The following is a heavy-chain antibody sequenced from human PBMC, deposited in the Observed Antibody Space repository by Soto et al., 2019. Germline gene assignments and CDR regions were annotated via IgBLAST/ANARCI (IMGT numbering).Heavy chain of an antibody. D-gene: IGHD1-1*01. CDR3: GSDAHDVDLGY. V-gene: IGHV3-11*01. CDR2: INRGGSVI. J-gene: IGHJ4*02. Sequence: HAQLVESGGGLVKPGGSLRLSCAVSGFSFSDYYMSWIRQAPGKGLEWVSYINRGGSVIYYADSVKGRFTISRDVAKNSLYLQMNSLRAADTAIYYCGSDAHDVDLGYWGQGTLVTVSA. CDR1: GFSFSDYY.